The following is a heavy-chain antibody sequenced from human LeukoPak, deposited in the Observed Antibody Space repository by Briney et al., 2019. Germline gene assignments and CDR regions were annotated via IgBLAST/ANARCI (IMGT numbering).Heavy chain of an antibody. CDR3: ARMGSGYYPHYYYYGMDV. CDR2: IYYSGST. J-gene: IGHJ6*02. D-gene: IGHD3-22*01. V-gene: IGHV4-59*01. Sequence: KPSETLSLTCTVSGGSISSYYWSWIRQPPGKGLEWIGYIYYSGSTNYNPSLKSRVTTSVDTSKNQFSLKLSSVTAADTAVYYCARMGSGYYPHYYYYGMDVWGQGTTVTVSS. CDR1: GGSISSYY.